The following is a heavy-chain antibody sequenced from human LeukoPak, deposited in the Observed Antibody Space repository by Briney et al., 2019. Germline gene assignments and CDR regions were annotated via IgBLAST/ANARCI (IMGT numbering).Heavy chain of an antibody. CDR2: INHSGST. CDR1: GGSFSGYY. V-gene: IGHV4-34*01. CDR3: ARGGTTVAEYFQH. Sequence: PETLSLTCAVYGGSFSGYYWSGIRQPPGKALEWIGEINHSGSTNYNLSLKSRVTISVDTSKNQFSLKLSSVTAADTAVYYCARGGTTVAEYFQHWGQGTLVTVSS. J-gene: IGHJ1*01. D-gene: IGHD4-17*01.